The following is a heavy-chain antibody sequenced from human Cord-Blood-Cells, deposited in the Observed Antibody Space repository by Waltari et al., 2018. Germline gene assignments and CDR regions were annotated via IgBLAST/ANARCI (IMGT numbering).Heavy chain of an antibody. CDR3: ARDPGAAAGTGGY. CDR1: GFTFSSYS. Sequence: GESGGGLVKPGGSLRLSCAASGFTFSSYSMNWVRQAPGKGLEWVSSISSSSSYIYYADSVKGRFTISRDNAKNSLYLQMNSLRAEDTAVYYCARDPGAAAGTGGYWGQGTLVTVSS. D-gene: IGHD6-13*01. CDR2: ISSSSSYI. J-gene: IGHJ4*02. V-gene: IGHV3-21*01.